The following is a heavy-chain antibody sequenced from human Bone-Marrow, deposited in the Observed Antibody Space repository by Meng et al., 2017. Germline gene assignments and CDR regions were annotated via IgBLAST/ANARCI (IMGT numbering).Heavy chain of an antibody. CDR1: GYTFTSYG. D-gene: IGHD3-10*01. CDR3: ARAPDYYGSGLNYYGMDV. J-gene: IGHJ6*02. Sequence: ASVKVSCKASGYTFTSYGISWVRQAPGQGLEWMGWISAYNGNTNYAQKLQGRVTMTTDTSTSTAYMELRSLRSDDTAVYYCARAPDYYGSGLNYYGMDVWGQGTTVTVSS. V-gene: IGHV1-18*01. CDR2: ISAYNGNT.